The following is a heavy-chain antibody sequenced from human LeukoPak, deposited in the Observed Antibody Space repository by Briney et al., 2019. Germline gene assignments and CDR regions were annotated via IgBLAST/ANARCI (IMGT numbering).Heavy chain of an antibody. CDR2: IYTGGST. Sequence: PSQTLSLTCTVSGGSISSGSYYWSWIRQPAGKGLEWIGRIYTGGSTNYNPSLKSRVTISVDTSKNQFSLKLSSVTAADTAVYYCARWMEQINWFDPWGQGTLVTVSS. CDR3: ARWMEQINWFDP. D-gene: IGHD1-26*01. J-gene: IGHJ5*02. CDR1: GGSISSGSYY. V-gene: IGHV4-61*02.